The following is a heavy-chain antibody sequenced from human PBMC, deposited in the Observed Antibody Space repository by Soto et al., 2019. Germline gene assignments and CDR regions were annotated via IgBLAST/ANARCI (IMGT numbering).Heavy chain of an antibody. CDR1: GFTFSSYA. D-gene: IGHD3-3*01. Sequence: GGSLRLSCAASGFTFSSYAMSWVRQAPGKGLEWVPAISGSGGSTYYADSVKGRFTISRDNSKNTLYLQVNSLRAEDTAVYYCAGSYTIFGVVTNYGMDVWGQGTTVTVSS. CDR2: ISGSGGST. V-gene: IGHV3-23*01. J-gene: IGHJ6*02. CDR3: AGSYTIFGVVTNYGMDV.